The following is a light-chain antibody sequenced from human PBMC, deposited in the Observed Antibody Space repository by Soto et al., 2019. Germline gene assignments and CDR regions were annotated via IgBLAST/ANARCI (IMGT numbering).Light chain of an antibody. CDR1: ISDVGSYNY. J-gene: IGLJ1*01. CDR2: DVS. CDR3: GSYTTSSNYV. V-gene: IGLV2-14*03. Sequence: QSALTQPASVSGSPGQSITISCTGTISDVGSYNYVSWYQQYPGKAPKLMIYDVSTRPSGVSDRFSGSKSGNTASLTISGLRGEDEADYYCGSYTTSSNYVFGTGTKVTV.